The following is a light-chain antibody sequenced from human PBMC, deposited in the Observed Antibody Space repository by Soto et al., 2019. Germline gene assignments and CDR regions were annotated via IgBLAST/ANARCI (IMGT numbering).Light chain of an antibody. CDR1: SPNIGIND. V-gene: IGLV1-47*01. CDR2: GSN. Sequence: QSVLTQPPSASGTPGQRGTLACYGSSPNIGINDVYWYQQLPGTAPKLLIYGSNQRPSGVPDRFSDSTSGTSASLAISGLRSEDEADYYCAAWDDSLRGPVFGGGTKLTVL. CDR3: AAWDDSLRGPV. J-gene: IGLJ2*01.